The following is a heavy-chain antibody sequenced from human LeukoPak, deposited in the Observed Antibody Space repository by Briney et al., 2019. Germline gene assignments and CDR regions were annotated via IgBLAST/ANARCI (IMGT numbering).Heavy chain of an antibody. CDR2: INHSGST. CDR1: GGSFSGYY. J-gene: IGHJ4*02. CDR3: ARAAPEIAVAGGSVFDY. Sequence: PSETLSLTCAVYGGSFSGYYWSWIRQPPGKGLEWIGEINHSGSTNYNPSLKSRVTISVDTSKNQFSLKLSSVTAADTAVYYCARAAPEIAVAGGSVFDYWGQGTLVTVSS. D-gene: IGHD6-19*01. V-gene: IGHV4-34*01.